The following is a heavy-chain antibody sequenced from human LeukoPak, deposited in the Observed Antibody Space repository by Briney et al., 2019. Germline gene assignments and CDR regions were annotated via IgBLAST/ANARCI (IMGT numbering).Heavy chain of an antibody. J-gene: IGHJ1*01. D-gene: IGHD3-22*01. CDR1: GDSVSRSDSY. V-gene: IGHV4-39*01. CDR3: ARRRYYDGSGYLE. Sequence: SETLSLTCSVSGDSVSRSDSYWVWIRQPPGKGLQWIGTIYYSGRTYYSPSLKRRVTMSVDTSNNQFSLNLRSVTAADTAVYYCARRRYYDGSGYLEWGQGTLLSVSS. CDR2: IYYSGRT.